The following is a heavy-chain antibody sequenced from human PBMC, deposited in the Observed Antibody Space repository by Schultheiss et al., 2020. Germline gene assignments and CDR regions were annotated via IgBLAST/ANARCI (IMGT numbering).Heavy chain of an antibody. V-gene: IGHV3-48*01. CDR2: IDYSGATV. Sequence: GESLKISCAASGFTFNNYTMNWVRQAPGKGLEWVSYIDYSGATVYYADSVKGRFTISRDNAKNSLYLQMNSLRAGDTAVYYCARDRTTTVYYYGMGVWGQGTTVNGYS. CDR3: ARDRTTTVYYYGMGV. CDR1: GFTFNNYT. D-gene: IGHD1-1*01. J-gene: IGHJ6*02.